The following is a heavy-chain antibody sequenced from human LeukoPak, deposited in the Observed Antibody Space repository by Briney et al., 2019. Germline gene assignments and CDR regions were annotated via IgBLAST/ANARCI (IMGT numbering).Heavy chain of an antibody. CDR1: GGSISSGGYY. D-gene: IGHD4-11*01. CDR3: ARGPPQTTTAIYYYYMDV. Sequence: SQTLSLTCTVSGGSISSGGYYWSWIRQPPGKGLEWIGYIYYSGSTNYNPSLKSRVTISVDTSKNQFSLKLSSVTAADTAVYYCARGPPQTTTAIYYYYMDVWGKGTTVTVSS. V-gene: IGHV4-61*08. CDR2: IYYSGST. J-gene: IGHJ6*03.